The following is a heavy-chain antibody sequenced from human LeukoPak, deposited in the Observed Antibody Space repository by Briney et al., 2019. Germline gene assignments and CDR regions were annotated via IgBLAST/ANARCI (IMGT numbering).Heavy chain of an antibody. D-gene: IGHD3-10*01. CDR3: ARGPTPGFGELFFDF. CDR1: GLTFTNFQ. J-gene: IGHJ4*02. CDR2: IDSSGSTI. Sequence: AGGSLRLSCAASGLTFTNFQMNWVRQAPGKTLEWVSSIDSSGSTIYYGDSVKGRFTISRDNAKNSLDLQMDSLRAEDTAVYYCARGPTPGFGELFFDFWGQGTLVTVSS. V-gene: IGHV3-48*03.